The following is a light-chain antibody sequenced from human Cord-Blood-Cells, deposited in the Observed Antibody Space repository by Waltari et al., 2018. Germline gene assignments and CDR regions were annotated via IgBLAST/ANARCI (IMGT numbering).Light chain of an antibody. CDR1: SSDVGSYNL. V-gene: IGLV2-23*03. Sequence: QSALTKPASVSGSPGPPIPISCTGTSSDVGSYNLVSWYQKHPGKAPKLMIYEGSKRPSGFSNRFSGSKSGNTASLTISGLQAEDEADYYCCSYAGSSTFVVFGGGTKLTVL. CDR2: EGS. J-gene: IGLJ2*01. CDR3: CSYAGSSTFVV.